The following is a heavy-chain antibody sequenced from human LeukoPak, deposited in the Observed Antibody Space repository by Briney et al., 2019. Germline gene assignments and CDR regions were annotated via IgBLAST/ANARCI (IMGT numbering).Heavy chain of an antibody. CDR3: ARHPYCSGGSCYSTDAFDI. CDR2: IYPGDSDT. D-gene: IGHD2-15*01. CDR1: GYSFTSYW. V-gene: IGHV5-51*01. Sequence: GESLKFSCKGSGYSFTSYWIGWVRQMPGKGVEWMGIIYPGDSDTRYSPSFQGQVTISADKSISTAYLQWSSLKASDTAMYYCARHPYCSGGSCYSTDAFDIWGQGTMVTVSS. J-gene: IGHJ3*02.